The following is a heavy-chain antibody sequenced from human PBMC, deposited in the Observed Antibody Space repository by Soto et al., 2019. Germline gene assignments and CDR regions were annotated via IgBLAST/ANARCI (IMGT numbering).Heavy chain of an antibody. V-gene: IGHV1-18*01. CDR3: ASSGCSGGSCYSYYFDY. D-gene: IGHD2-15*01. J-gene: IGHJ4*02. CDR1: GYTFSSYG. Sequence: QVQLVQSGAEVKKPGASVKVSCKASGYTFSSYGISWVRQAPGQGLEWMGWISAYNGNTNYAQKLQGRVTMTTDTSTSTAYMELRSLRSDDTAVYYCASSGCSGGSCYSYYFDYWGQGTLVTVSS. CDR2: ISAYNGNT.